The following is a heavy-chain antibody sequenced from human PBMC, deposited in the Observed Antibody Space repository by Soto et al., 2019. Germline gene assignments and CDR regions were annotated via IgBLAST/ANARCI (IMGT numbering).Heavy chain of an antibody. V-gene: IGHV5-51*01. J-gene: IGHJ5*02. D-gene: IGHD3-22*01. CDR2: IFPSDSDT. Sequence: PGESLKISCRTYGYRFTSYWIAWVLQMPGKGLEWMGIIFPSDSDTRYSPSFQGQVTISADRSTSTVFLQWASLKASDTAVYFCARKDKSGYFNWFDPWGQGTLVTVSS. CDR1: GYRFTSYW. CDR3: ARKDKSGYFNWFDP.